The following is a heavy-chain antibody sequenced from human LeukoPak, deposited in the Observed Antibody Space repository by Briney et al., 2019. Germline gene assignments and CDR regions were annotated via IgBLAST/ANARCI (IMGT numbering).Heavy chain of an antibody. CDR2: IYYSGST. D-gene: IGHD2-2*02. CDR1: GGSISSSSYY. CDR3: ARQAVVVPAAIRAGFDY. J-gene: IGHJ4*02. V-gene: IGHV4-39*01. Sequence: KSSETLSLTCTVSGGSISSSSYYWGWIRQPPGKGLEWIGSIYYSGSTYYNPSLKSRVTISVDTSKNQFSLKLSSVTAADTAVYYCARQAVVVPAAIRAGFDYWGQGTLVTVSS.